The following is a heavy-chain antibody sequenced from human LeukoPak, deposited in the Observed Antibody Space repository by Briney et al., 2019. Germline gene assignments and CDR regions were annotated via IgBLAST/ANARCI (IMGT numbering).Heavy chain of an antibody. J-gene: IGHJ4*02. Sequence: PSETLSLTCAVYGGSFSGYYWSWIRQPPGEGLEWIGEINHSGSTNYNPSLKSRVTISVDTSKNQFSLKLSSVTAADTAVYYCAGGRDGYSPSDYWGQGTLVTVSS. CDR3: AGGRDGYSPSDY. D-gene: IGHD5-24*01. CDR2: INHSGST. V-gene: IGHV4-34*01. CDR1: GGSFSGYY.